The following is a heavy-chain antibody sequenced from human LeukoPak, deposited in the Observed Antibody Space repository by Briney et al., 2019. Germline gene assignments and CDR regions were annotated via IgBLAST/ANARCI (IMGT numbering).Heavy chain of an antibody. J-gene: IGHJ4*02. CDR1: GVSISSYELY. Sequence: SETLSLTCTVSGVSISSYELYWVWKRQPPGMGLEWIGSIYYTGNTYYNASLTSRVTISVDTYKNQFSLKLSSVTAADTAVYYCARDTGTTVGSDYWGQGTLVTASS. CDR2: IYYTGNT. D-gene: IGHD1-1*01. CDR3: ARDTGTTVGSDY. V-gene: IGHV4-39*07.